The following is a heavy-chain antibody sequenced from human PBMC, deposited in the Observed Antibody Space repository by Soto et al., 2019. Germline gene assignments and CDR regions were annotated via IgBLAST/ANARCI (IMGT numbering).Heavy chain of an antibody. Sequence: GGSLRLSCAASGFTFSSYGMHWVRQAPGKGLEWVAVISYDGSNKYYADSVKGRFTISRDNSKNTLYLQMNSLRAEDTAVYYCAHIFDFDWVWAFEYWGQGALVTVSS. D-gene: IGHD3-9*01. CDR2: ISYDGSNK. J-gene: IGHJ4*02. CDR3: AHIFDFDWVWAFEY. CDR1: GFTFSSYG. V-gene: IGHV3-30*03.